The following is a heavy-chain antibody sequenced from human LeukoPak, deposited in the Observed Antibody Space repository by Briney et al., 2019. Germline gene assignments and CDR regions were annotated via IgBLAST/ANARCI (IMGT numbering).Heavy chain of an antibody. D-gene: IGHD3-3*01. CDR3: AARGDDFWSGYFKNHAFDI. J-gene: IGHJ3*02. CDR2: ISSSGSTI. Sequence: GGSLRLSCAASGFTFSDYYMSWIRQAPGKGLEWVSYISSSGSTIYYADSVKGRFTISRDNAKNSLYLQMNSLRAEDTAVYYCAARGDDFWSGYFKNHAFDIWGQGTMVTVSS. CDR1: GFTFSDYY. V-gene: IGHV3-11*04.